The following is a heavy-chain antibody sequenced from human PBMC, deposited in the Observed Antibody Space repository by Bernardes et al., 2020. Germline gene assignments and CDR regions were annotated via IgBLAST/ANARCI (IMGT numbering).Heavy chain of an antibody. D-gene: IGHD2-2*01. CDR1: GGTFSSYA. V-gene: IGHV1-69*13. CDR3: ASANCSSTSCYPGGYYYYGMDV. Sequence: SVKVSCKASGGTFSSYAISWVRQAPGQGLEWMGGIIPIFGTANYAQKFQGRVTITADESTSTAYMELSSLRSEDTAVYYCASANCSSTSCYPGGYYYYGMDVWGQGTTVTVSS. CDR2: IIPIFGTA. J-gene: IGHJ6*02.